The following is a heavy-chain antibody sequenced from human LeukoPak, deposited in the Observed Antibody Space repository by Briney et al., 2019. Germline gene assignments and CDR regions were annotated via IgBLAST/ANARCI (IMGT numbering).Heavy chain of an antibody. CDR1: GYIFPDYY. D-gene: IGHD2-2*01. Sequence: ASVKVSCKGSGYIFPDYYIYWVRQAPGQGLEWMGRINPNSGGTNYAQNFQGRVTMTRDTSISTVYMELSRLRSDDTAVYCCARDGGYCSSGTICYSRAEYYYYGLDVWGQGTTVTVSS. CDR3: ARDGGYCSSGTICYSRAEYYYYGLDV. V-gene: IGHV1-2*06. CDR2: INPNSGGT. J-gene: IGHJ6*02.